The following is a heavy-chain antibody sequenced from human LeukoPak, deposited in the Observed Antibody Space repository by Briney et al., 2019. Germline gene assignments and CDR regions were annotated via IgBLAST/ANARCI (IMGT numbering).Heavy chain of an antibody. J-gene: IGHJ1*01. CDR1: GGSISSSPYY. CDR2: ISGSGGST. CDR3: ANDIVVVVAAAVEYFQH. V-gene: IGHV3-23*01. Sequence: ETLSLTCTVSGGSISSSPYYWGWIRQAPGKGLEWVSAISGSGGSTYYADSVKGRFTISRDNSKDTLYLQMNSLRAEDTAVYYCANDIVVVVAAAVEYFQHWGQGTLVTVSS. D-gene: IGHD2-15*01.